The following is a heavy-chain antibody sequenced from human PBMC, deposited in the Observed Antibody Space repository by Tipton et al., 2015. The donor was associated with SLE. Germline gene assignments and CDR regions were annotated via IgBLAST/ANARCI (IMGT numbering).Heavy chain of an antibody. J-gene: IGHJ5*02. Sequence: SLRLSCAATGFTFSDYYMSWIRQAPGKGLEWVSYISSSGSTIYYADSVEGRFTISRDNAKNSLYLQMNSLRAEDTAVYYCARYCSGGSCYAYSWFDPGGQGTLVTVSS. CDR2: ISSSGSTI. CDR1: GFTFSDYY. V-gene: IGHV3-11*04. D-gene: IGHD2-15*01. CDR3: ARYCSGGSCYAYSWFDP.